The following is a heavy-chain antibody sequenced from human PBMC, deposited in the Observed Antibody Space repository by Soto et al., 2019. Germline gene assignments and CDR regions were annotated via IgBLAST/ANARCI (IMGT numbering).Heavy chain of an antibody. Sequence: SETLSLTCTVSGGSISSYYWSWIRQPPGKGLEWIGYIYYSGSTNYNPSLKSRVTISVDTSKNQFSLKLSSVTAADTAVYYCARVKGRYYYYVDVWGKGTTVTVSS. V-gene: IGHV4-59*01. CDR3: ARVKGRYYYYVDV. D-gene: IGHD1-20*01. J-gene: IGHJ6*03. CDR2: IYYSGST. CDR1: GGSISSYY.